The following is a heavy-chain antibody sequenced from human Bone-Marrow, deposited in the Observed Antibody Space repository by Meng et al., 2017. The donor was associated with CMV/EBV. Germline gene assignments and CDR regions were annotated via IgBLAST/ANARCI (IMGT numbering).Heavy chain of an antibody. J-gene: IGHJ6*02. CDR3: ARLRRYGMDV. CDR2: VYYSGST. CDR1: GGSISNYY. V-gene: IGHV4-59*12. Sequence: GSLRLSCTVSGGSISNYYWTWIRQPPGKGLEWIGYVYYSGSTNYNPSLKSRVTISVDTSKNQFSLKLSSVTAADTAVYYCARLRRYGMDVWGQGTTVTVSS.